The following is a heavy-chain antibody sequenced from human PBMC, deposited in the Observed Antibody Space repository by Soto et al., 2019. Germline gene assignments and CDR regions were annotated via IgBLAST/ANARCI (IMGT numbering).Heavy chain of an antibody. CDR3: ARVYPCSSSPVSGWAYYYGMDV. D-gene: IGHD6-13*01. Sequence: GASVKVSCKASGYTFTSYAMHWVRQAPGQRLEWMGWINAGNGNTKYSQKFQGRVTITRDTSASTAYMELSSLRSEDTAVYYCARVYPCSSSPVSGWAYYYGMDVWGQGTTATVSS. CDR2: INAGNGNT. CDR1: GYTFTSYA. J-gene: IGHJ6*02. V-gene: IGHV1-3*01.